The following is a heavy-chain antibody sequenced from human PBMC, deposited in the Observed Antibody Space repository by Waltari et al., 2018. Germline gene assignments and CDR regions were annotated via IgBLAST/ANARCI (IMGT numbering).Heavy chain of an antibody. V-gene: IGHV3-30*01. D-gene: IGHD1-1*01. CDR3: ARDRQSGGFRYDY. CDR1: GFTLRTYA. CDR2: ILHDGSNK. J-gene: IGHJ4*02. Sequence: QVQLVESGGGVVQPGRSLRLSCAASGFTLRTYALHWVRQAPGKGLEWVAVILHDGSNKYYADSVKCRFTISRDNSKNTLYLQMNSLRAEDTATYFCARDRQSGGFRYDYWGQGTLVTVSS.